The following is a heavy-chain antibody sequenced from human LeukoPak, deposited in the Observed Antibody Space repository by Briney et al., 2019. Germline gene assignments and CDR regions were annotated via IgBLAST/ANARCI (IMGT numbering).Heavy chain of an antibody. CDR3: ARGVCGGDCQDFDY. V-gene: IGHV1-18*04. CDR1: GYTFTSYG. Sequence: ASVKVSSKASGYTFTSYGISWVQQAPGQGLEWMGWISAYNGNTNYAQKLQGRVTMTTDTSTSTAYMELRSLRSDDTAVYYCARGVCGGDCQDFDYWGQGTLVTVSS. CDR2: ISAYNGNT. J-gene: IGHJ4*02. D-gene: IGHD2-21*02.